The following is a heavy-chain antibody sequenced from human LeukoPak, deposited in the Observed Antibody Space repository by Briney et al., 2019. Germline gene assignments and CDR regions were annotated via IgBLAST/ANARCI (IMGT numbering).Heavy chain of an antibody. CDR1: GVSISSYY. V-gene: IGHV4-4*07. D-gene: IGHD1-26*01. J-gene: IGHJ6*03. CDR3: ARDPYSGGYGDYYYYYMDL. Sequence: SETLSLTCTVSGVSISSYYWSWIRQPAGKGLEWIGRIYTSGSTNYNPSLKSRVTMSVDTSKNQFSLKLSSVTAADTAVYYCARDPYSGGYGDYYYYYMDLWGQGTTVTISS. CDR2: IYTSGST.